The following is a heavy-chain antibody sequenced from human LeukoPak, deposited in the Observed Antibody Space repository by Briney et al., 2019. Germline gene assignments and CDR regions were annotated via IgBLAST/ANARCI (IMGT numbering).Heavy chain of an antibody. CDR1: GFTFDFYA. V-gene: IGHV3-7*01. CDR2: IKQDGSEK. CDR3: ARDLGHGDYYYYMDV. Sequence: GGSLRLSCTTSGFTFDFYAMHWVRQAPGKGLEWVANIKQDGSEKYYVDSVKGRFTISRDNAKNSLYLQMNSLRAEDTAVYYCARDLGHGDYYYYMDVWGKGTTVTVSS. J-gene: IGHJ6*03. D-gene: IGHD3-16*01.